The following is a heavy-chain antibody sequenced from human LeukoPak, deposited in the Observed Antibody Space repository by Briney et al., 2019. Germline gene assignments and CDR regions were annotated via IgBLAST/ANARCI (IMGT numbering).Heavy chain of an antibody. Sequence: GGSLRLSCEASGVTFSSYVMSWVRQAPGKRPEWVSGISGSGGGTYYADSVKGRFTISRDNAKNSLYLQMNSLRAEDTAVYYCAKWADILTGYKDAFDIWGQGTMVTVSS. J-gene: IGHJ3*02. CDR3: AKWADILTGYKDAFDI. D-gene: IGHD3-9*01. CDR1: GVTFSSYV. V-gene: IGHV3-23*01. CDR2: ISGSGGGT.